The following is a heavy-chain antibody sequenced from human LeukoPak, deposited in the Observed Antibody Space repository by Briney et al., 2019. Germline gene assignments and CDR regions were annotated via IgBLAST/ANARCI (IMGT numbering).Heavy chain of an antibody. CDR1: GFFFNSFW. Sequence: GGSLRLSCATSGFFFNSFWMTWVRQAPGKGLEWVANIKYDDSEKYLVESVKGRFTIPRDNARNSLFLQMDSLRVEDTAVYYCSRGLGQPVDSWGQGTLVTVSS. J-gene: IGHJ4*02. CDR2: IKYDDSEK. CDR3: SRGLGQPVDS. V-gene: IGHV3-7*01. D-gene: IGHD6-6*01.